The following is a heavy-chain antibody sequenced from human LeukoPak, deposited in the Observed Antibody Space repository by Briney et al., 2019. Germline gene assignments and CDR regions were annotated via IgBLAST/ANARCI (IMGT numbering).Heavy chain of an antibody. V-gene: IGHV3-21*01. J-gene: IGHJ4*02. D-gene: IGHD3-10*01. CDR1: GFTFSSYS. CDR3: ATDSYVSGSYYRLFY. CDR2: ISSSSSYI. Sequence: GGSLRLSCAASGFTFSSYSMNWVRQAPGKGLEWVSSISSSSSYIYYADSVKGRFTISRDNSKNTLYLQMNSLRAEDTAIYYCATDSYVSGSYYRLFYWGQGTLVTVSS.